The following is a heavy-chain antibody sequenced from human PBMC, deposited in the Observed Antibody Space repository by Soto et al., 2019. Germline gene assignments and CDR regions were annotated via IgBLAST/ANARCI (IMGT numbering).Heavy chain of an antibody. V-gene: IGHV3-15*07. Sequence: EVQLVESGGGLVKPGGSLRLSCAASGFTFSNAWMNWVRQAPGKGLEWVGRIKSKTDGGTTDYAAPVKGRFTISTDDSKNTLYLQMNSLKTEDTAVYYCTTDPMDYSDYDYWYFDLWGRGTLVTVSS. J-gene: IGHJ2*01. CDR1: GFTFSNAW. CDR2: IKSKTDGGTT. CDR3: TTDPMDYSDYDYWYFDL. D-gene: IGHD4-17*01.